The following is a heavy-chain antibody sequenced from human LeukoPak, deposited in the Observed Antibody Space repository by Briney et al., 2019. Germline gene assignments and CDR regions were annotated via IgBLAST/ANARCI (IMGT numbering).Heavy chain of an antibody. Sequence: GRSLRLSCAASGFTLDDYAMHWVRQAPGKGLEWVSGISWNSGSIGYADSVKGRFTISRDNAKNSLYLQMNSLRAEDMALYYCAKDMGGSTSYFFDYWGQGTLVTVSS. D-gene: IGHD2-2*01. CDR3: AKDMGGSTSYFFDY. J-gene: IGHJ4*02. CDR2: ISWNSGSI. V-gene: IGHV3-9*03. CDR1: GFTLDDYA.